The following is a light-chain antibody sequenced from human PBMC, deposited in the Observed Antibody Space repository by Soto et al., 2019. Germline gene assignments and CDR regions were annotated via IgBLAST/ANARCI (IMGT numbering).Light chain of an antibody. V-gene: IGLV3-21*02. CDR2: DDN. CDR1: NIGSTS. J-gene: IGLJ1*01. CDR3: QVWNITTDHYV. Sequence: SYELTQPPSVSVAPGQTASITCGGNNIGSTSVHWYQQRPGQAPVLVVYDDNDRPSGIPERFSGSNSENTATLTITRVEAGDEADYYCQVWNITTDHYVFGTGTKVTVL.